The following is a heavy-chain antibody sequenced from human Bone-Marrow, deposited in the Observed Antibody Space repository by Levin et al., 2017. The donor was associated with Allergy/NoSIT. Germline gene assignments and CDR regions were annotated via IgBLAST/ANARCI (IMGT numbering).Heavy chain of an antibody. J-gene: IGHJ5*02. Sequence: QTGGSLRLSCAASGFTFSSYAMSWVRQAPGKGLEWVSVIGYDHGGIQYADSVKGRFTISRDNPMNTLYLQMNSLRAEDTAVYYCAKYGGGTETTRRWFDAWGQGTLVTVSS. CDR3: AKYGGGTETTRRWFDA. CDR1: GFTFSSYA. D-gene: IGHD4-17*01. V-gene: IGHV3-23*01. CDR2: IGYDHGGI.